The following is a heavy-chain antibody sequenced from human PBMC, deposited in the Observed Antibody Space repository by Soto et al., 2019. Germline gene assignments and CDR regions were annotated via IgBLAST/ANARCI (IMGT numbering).Heavy chain of an antibody. CDR3: ARGRTVRNYADDSSDYFYFFDY. V-gene: IGHV4-59*01. J-gene: IGHJ4*02. D-gene: IGHD3-22*01. CDR1: GDSISTFY. CDR2: VYYTGST. Sequence: SETLSLTCTVSGDSISTFYWGWMRQSPGKELEWIGYVYYTGSTNYNPSLKSRVTISVDRSKNQFSLKLTSANAADTAVYYCARGRTVRNYADDSSDYFYFFDYWGQGTQVTVS.